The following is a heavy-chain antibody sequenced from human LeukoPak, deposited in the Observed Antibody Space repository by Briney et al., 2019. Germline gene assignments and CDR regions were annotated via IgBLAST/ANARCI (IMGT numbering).Heavy chain of an antibody. CDR2: IWYVGINN. CDR1: GFTFSSYG. V-gene: IGHV3-33*01. J-gene: IGHJ3*02. D-gene: IGHD3-3*01. CDR3: ARDAGHHYDFWSGYFSSDAGRPFDI. Sequence: PGRSLRLSCAASGFTFSSYGMHWVRQAPGKGLEGGAVIWYVGINNYYADSVKGRFTISRDNSKNTLYLQMNSLRAEDTAVYYCARDAGHHYDFWSGYFSSDAGRPFDIWGQGTMVTVSS.